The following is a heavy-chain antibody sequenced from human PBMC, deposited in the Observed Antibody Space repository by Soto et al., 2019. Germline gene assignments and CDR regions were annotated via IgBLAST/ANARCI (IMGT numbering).Heavy chain of an antibody. V-gene: IGHV4-61*01. CDR3: ARETRYYYGMDV. J-gene: IGHJ6*02. CDR2: IYYSGST. Sequence: SATLSLTCTVSGGSVSSGSYYWSWIRQPPGKGLEWIGYIYYSGSTNYNPSLKSRVTISVDTSKNQFSLKLSSVTAADTAVYYCARETRYYYGMDVWGQGTTVTV. CDR1: GGSVSSGSYY.